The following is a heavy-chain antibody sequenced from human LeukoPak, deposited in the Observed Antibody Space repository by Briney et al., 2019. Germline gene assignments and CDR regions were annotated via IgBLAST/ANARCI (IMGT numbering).Heavy chain of an antibody. D-gene: IGHD3-22*01. V-gene: IGHV1-46*01. J-gene: IGHJ4*02. CDR2: INPSGGST. CDR3: ARDDSVRRYNDSSGYSPDY. Sequence: ASVKVSCKASGYSFTSYYMHWVRQAPGQGLEWMGIINPSGGSTSYAQKFQGRVTMTRDTSTSTVYMELSSLRSEDTAVYYCARDDSVRRYNDSSGYSPDYWGQGTLVTVSS. CDR1: GYSFTSYY.